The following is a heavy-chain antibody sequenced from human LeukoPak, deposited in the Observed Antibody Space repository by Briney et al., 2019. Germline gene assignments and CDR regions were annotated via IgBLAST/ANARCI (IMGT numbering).Heavy chain of an antibody. D-gene: IGHD2-2*01. CDR2: ITGTGGST. CDR3: ATRGYCSGTSCYAPQP. J-gene: IGHJ5*02. V-gene: IGHV3-23*01. CDR1: AFTFSSYA. Sequence: GGSPRLSCAASAFTFSSYAMSWVRQAPGKGQEWVSAITGTGGSTDYAASVKGRFTISRDNSKNALYLQMNSLRAEDTAVYYCATRGYCSGTSCYAPQPWGQGTLVTVSS.